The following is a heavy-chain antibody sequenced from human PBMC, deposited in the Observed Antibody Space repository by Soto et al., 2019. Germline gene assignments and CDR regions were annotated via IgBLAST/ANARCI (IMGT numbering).Heavy chain of an antibody. D-gene: IGHD5-12*01. J-gene: IGHJ4*02. CDR2: INAGNGNT. Sequence: QVQLVQSGAEEKKPGASVKVSCKASGYTFTNYAMHWVRQAPGQRLEWMGWINAGNGNTKYSQKFQXXVTITRDTSASTAYMELSSLRSEDTAVYYCARVSGYYLPDYWGQGTLVTVSS. CDR3: ARVSGYYLPDY. CDR1: GYTFTNYA. V-gene: IGHV1-3*05.